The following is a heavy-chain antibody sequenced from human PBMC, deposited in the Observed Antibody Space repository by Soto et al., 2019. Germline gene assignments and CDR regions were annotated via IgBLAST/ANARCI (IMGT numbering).Heavy chain of an antibody. CDR3: TRGPRPFSTGTGDY. Sequence: PGESLRPSCGASGFILKMYWMHWVRQSQGKGRGWIARIYNDGTYSDYADSVRGRCTISRDNVNDTLYLQMNNLRAEDSCLYYCTRGPRPFSTGTGDYWGQGTQVTVSS. CDR2: IYNDGTYS. CDR1: GFILKMYW. V-gene: IGHV3-74*01. D-gene: IGHD3-10*01. J-gene: IGHJ4*02.